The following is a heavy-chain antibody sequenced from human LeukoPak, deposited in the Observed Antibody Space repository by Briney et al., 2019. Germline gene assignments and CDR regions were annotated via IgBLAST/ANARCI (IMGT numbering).Heavy chain of an antibody. CDR3: ARARSRPARVWFDP. V-gene: IGHV1-2*02. Sequence: ASVKVSCKASGYTFTGYYMHWVRQAPGQGLEWMGWINPNSGGTNYAQKFQGRVTMTRDTSISTAYMELSRLRSDDTAVYYCARARSRPARVWFDPWGQGTLVTVSS. CDR1: GYTFTGYY. D-gene: IGHD1-26*01. J-gene: IGHJ5*02. CDR2: INPNSGGT.